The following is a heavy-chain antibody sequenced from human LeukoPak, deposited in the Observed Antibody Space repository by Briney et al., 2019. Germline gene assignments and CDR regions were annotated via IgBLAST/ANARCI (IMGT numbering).Heavy chain of an antibody. CDR3: AKSHDMVVIPTTIPGVDY. CDR2: ISSSSSTI. V-gene: IGHV3-48*01. Sequence: GGSLRLSCAASGFTFNIYSMNWVRQAPGKGLEWISYISSSSSTIYYADSVRGRFTISRDNAKNSLYLEMNSLTAEDTAIYYCAKSHDMVVIPTTIPGVDYWGQGTLVTVSS. J-gene: IGHJ4*02. D-gene: IGHD2-2*02. CDR1: GFTFNIYS.